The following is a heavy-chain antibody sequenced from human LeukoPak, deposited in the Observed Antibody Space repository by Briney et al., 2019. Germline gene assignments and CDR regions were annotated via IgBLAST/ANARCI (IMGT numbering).Heavy chain of an antibody. V-gene: IGHV7-4-1*02. J-gene: IGHJ4*02. CDR3: ARVGRPYYYDSSGKTFDY. D-gene: IGHD3-22*01. CDR1: GYTFTSYA. CDR2: INTNTGNP. Sequence: ASVKVSCKASGYTFTSYAMNWVRQAPGQGLEWMGWINTNTGNPTYAQGFTGRFVFSLDTSVSTAYLQISSLKAEDTAVYYCARVGRPYYYDSSGKTFDYWGQGTLVTVSS.